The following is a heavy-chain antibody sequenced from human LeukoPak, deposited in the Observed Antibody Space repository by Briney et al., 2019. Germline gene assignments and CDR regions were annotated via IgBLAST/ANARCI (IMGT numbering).Heavy chain of an antibody. CDR3: AREDSSGLGDDAFDI. CDR1: GGSISSYY. J-gene: IGHJ3*02. V-gene: IGHV4-4*07. D-gene: IGHD3-22*01. Sequence: PSETLSLTCTVSGGSISSYYWSWIRQPAGKGLEWIGRIYTSGSTNYNPSLKSRVTMSVDTSKNQFSLKLSSVTAADTAVYYCAREDSSGLGDDAFDIWGQGTMVTVSS. CDR2: IYTSGST.